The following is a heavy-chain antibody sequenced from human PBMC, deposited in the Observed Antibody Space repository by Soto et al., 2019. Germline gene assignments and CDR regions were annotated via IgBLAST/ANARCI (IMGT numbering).Heavy chain of an antibody. Sequence: ASVKVSCKASGYTFTSYYMHWVRQAPVQGLEWMGIINPSGGSTSYAQKFQGRVTMTRDTSTSTVYMELSSLRSEDTAVYYCARDLRLRAGTNNGMDVWGQGTMVTVSS. CDR2: INPSGGST. J-gene: IGHJ6*02. V-gene: IGHV1-46*01. CDR1: GYTFTSYY. D-gene: IGHD1-7*01. CDR3: ARDLRLRAGTNNGMDV.